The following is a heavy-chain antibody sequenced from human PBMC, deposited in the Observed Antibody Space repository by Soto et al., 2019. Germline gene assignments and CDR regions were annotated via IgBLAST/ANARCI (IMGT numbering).Heavy chain of an antibody. CDR1: GYIFVNYG. V-gene: IGHV1-18*01. J-gene: IGHJ6*02. D-gene: IGHD3-16*01. CDR3: VMVDNYVTPTPQDV. CDR2: ISPYTGNT. Sequence: QVQLVQSGDEVKKPGASVKVSCKASGYIFVNYGIAWVRQAPGQGLQWMGWISPYTGNTHSASKVQGRLTMTTDTSTSTAYMDLGSLTSDDTAVYYCVMVDNYVTPTPQDVWGQGTTVTVSS.